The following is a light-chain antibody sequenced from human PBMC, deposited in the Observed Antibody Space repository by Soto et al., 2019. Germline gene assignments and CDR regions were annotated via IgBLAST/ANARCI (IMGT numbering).Light chain of an antibody. V-gene: IGKV3-15*01. CDR2: AAS. Sequence: EIVMTQSPATLSMSPGERATLSCRASQGVGSTLAWYQQKPGQTPRLLIYAASTRATGVPARFSGSGSGTEFTLTINSLQPEDFAVYYCQHYHSWPLTFGGGTKVEIK. J-gene: IGKJ4*01. CDR1: QGVGST. CDR3: QHYHSWPLT.